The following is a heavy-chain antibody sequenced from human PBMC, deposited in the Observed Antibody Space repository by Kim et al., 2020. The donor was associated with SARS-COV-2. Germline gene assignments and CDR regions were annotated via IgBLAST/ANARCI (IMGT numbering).Heavy chain of an antibody. J-gene: IGHJ4*02. CDR3: ARFPLLWFGELLTD. Sequence: NPALKSRVTISVDTSKNQVSLKLRSVTAADTAVYYCARFPLLWFGELLTDWCQGTLVTVSS. V-gene: IGHV4-34*01. D-gene: IGHD3-10*01.